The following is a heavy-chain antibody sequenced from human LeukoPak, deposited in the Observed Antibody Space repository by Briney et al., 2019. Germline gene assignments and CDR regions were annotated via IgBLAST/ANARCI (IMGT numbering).Heavy chain of an antibody. CDR1: GYTFTGYY. V-gene: IGHV1-2*02. CDR2: INPNSGGT. CDR3: AXEHXSSSGKVFDY. D-gene: IGHD6-6*01. J-gene: IGHJ4*02. Sequence: ASVKVSCKASGYTFTGYYIHWVRQAPGQGLEWMGWINPNSGGTNYAQNFQGRVTMTRDTSISTAYMELSRLRSDDTAMYYCAXEHXSSSGKVFDYWGQGTLVTVSS.